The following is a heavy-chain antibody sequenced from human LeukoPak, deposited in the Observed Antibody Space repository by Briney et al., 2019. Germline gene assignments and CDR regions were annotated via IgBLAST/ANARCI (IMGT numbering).Heavy chain of an antibody. CDR3: ARDPLTQNDY. D-gene: IGHD1-14*01. Sequence: PGGSLRLSCAASGFTFSNYWMSWVRQAPGKGLEWVANINQNGSEIYYVDSVKGRFTISRDNAKNSLCLQMNTLRAEDTALYYCARDPLTQNDYWGQGTLVTVSS. V-gene: IGHV3-7*01. J-gene: IGHJ4*02. CDR2: INQNGSEI. CDR1: GFTFSNYW.